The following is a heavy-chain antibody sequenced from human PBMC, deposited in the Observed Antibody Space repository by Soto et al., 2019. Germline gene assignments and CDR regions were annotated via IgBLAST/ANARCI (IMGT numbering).Heavy chain of an antibody. Sequence: ASVKVSCKASGYTFSSYGISWARQAPGQGLEWMAWISVYNGNTKYAQKAQGRVIMTTDTSTCTAYMELRSLRSDDTAMYYCARDAAVLPAVPALNYYYATDVWGQVTKVTVSS. CDR1: GYTFSSYG. V-gene: IGHV1-18*01. CDR2: ISVYNGNT. J-gene: IGHJ6*02. CDR3: ARDAAVLPAVPALNYYYATDV. D-gene: IGHD2-2*01.